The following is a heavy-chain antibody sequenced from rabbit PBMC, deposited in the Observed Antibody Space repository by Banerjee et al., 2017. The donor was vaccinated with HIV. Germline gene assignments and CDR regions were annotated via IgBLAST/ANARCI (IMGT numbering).Heavy chain of an antibody. V-gene: IGHV1S45*01. CDR2: INTGSGST. J-gene: IGHJ3*01. D-gene: IGHD4-1*01. CDR3: VRESSLYYDSGWGGHL. Sequence: QEQLEESGGDLVKPEGSLTLTCTASGFTISSSYWICWVRQAPGKGLEWIGCINTGSGSTDYASWVNGRFTISRNTNQNTVTLQMTSLTAADTATYFCVRESSLYYDSGWGGHLWGQGTLVTVS. CDR1: GFTISSSYW.